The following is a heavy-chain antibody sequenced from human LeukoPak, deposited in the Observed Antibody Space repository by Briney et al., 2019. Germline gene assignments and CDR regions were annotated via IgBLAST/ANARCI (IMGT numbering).Heavy chain of an antibody. CDR1: GFIFSNYR. CDR2: ISSTSDTI. Sequence: GGSLRLSCAASGFIFSNYRMNWVRQAPGKGLEWVSYISSTSDTIYYVDSVKGRFTISRDNARNSLYLQMNSLRAEETAVYYCAVVSHAFDIWGQGTMVTVSS. J-gene: IGHJ3*02. V-gene: IGHV3-48*01. CDR3: AVVSHAFDI.